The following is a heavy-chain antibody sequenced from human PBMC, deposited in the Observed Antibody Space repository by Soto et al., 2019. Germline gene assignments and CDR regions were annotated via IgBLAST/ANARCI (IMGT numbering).Heavy chain of an antibody. J-gene: IGHJ6*04. CDR2: IQSGGTT. CDR3: ARDDVLCDGGRCYGIPLDV. D-gene: IGHD2-15*01. V-gene: IGHV3-66*01. CDR1: GFTVSSKY. Sequence: EVQLVESGGGLVQPGGSLRLSCAASGFTVSSKYMTWVRQAPGKGLEWVSLIQSGGTTYYADCVKGRFTISRDTSENTLHLQMDRLRVEDTAVYYCARDDVLCDGGRCYGIPLDVWRKGTTVTVSS.